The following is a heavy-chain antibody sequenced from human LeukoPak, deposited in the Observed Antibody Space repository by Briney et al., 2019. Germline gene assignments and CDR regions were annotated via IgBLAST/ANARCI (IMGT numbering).Heavy chain of an antibody. CDR3: ARDGRWFDA. J-gene: IGHJ5*02. CDR2: IYHSGST. V-gene: IGHV4-38-2*02. Sequence: SAETLSLTCTVSGYFISSGYYWGWIRQPPGKGLEWIGSIYHSGSTYYNPSLKSRLTMSIDTSKNQFSLNLISVTAADTAVYYCARDGRWFDAWGKGTLVTVSS. CDR1: GYFISSGYY. D-gene: IGHD1-14*01.